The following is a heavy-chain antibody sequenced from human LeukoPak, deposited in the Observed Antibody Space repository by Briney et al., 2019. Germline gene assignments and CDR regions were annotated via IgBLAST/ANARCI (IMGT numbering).Heavy chain of an antibody. D-gene: IGHD2-2*01. V-gene: IGHV4-59*08. CDR1: GGSLSSYY. CDR2: IYSSGSN. J-gene: IGHJ3*02. CDR3: ARLLPATVDAFDI. Sequence: SETLSLTCTGSGGSLSSYYWSWIRQLPGKGLKWLGYIYSSGSNNYTPPLKSRVTISVDTSKNQFSLKLSSVTAADTAVYYCARLLPATVDAFDIWGQGTMVTVSS.